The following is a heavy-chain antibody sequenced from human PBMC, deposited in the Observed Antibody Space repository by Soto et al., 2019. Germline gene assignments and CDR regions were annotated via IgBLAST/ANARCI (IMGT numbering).Heavy chain of an antibody. CDR3: ASRVCSGGSCYSHDAFDI. J-gene: IGHJ3*02. V-gene: IGHV3-11*01. D-gene: IGHD2-15*01. CDR1: GFTFSDYY. CDR2: ISSSGSTI. Sequence: QVPLVESGGGLVKPGGSLRLSCAASGFTFSDYYMSWIRQAPGKGLEWVSYISSSGSTIYYADSVKGRFTISRDNAKNSLYLQMNSLRAEDTAVYYCASRVCSGGSCYSHDAFDIWGQGTMVTVSS.